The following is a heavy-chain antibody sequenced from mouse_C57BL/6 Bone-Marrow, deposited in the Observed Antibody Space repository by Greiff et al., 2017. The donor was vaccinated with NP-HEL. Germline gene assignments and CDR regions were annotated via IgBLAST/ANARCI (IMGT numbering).Heavy chain of an antibody. CDR2: IYPSDSET. CDR3: ARIAGYHYFDY. D-gene: IGHD2-2*01. V-gene: IGHV1-61*01. CDR1: GYTFTSYW. J-gene: IGHJ2*01. Sequence: VQLQQSGAELVRPGSSVKLSCKASGYTFTSYWMDWVKQRPGQGLEWIGNIYPSDSETHYNQKFKDKATLTVDKSSSTAYMQLSSLTSEDSAVYYCARIAGYHYFDYWGQGTTLTVSS.